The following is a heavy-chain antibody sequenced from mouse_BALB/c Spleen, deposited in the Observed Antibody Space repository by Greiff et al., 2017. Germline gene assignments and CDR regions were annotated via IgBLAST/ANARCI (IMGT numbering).Heavy chain of an antibody. CDR1: GYTFTSYW. V-gene: IGHV1S127*01. D-gene: IGHD1-1*02. CDR2: IDPSDSYT. Sequence: QVQLQQSGAELVKPGASVKMSCKASGYTFTSYWMHWVKQRPGQGLEWIGTIDPSDSYTSYNQKFKGKATLTVDTSSSTAYMQLSSLTSEDSAVYYCTRKGGYIYFDYWGQGTTLTVSS. J-gene: IGHJ2*01. CDR3: TRKGGYIYFDY.